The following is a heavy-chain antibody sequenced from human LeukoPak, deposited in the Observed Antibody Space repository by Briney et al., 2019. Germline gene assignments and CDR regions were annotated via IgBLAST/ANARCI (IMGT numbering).Heavy chain of an antibody. CDR2: IYPGDSDT. V-gene: IGHV5-51*01. CDR1: GYSFTSYW. Sequence: GESLKISCKGSGYSFTSYWIGWVRQMSGKGLEWMGIIYPGDSDTRYSPSFQGQVTISADKSVSTTYLQWSSLKASDSAMYYCARRGHCINDVCYGFDYWGQGSLVTVSS. CDR3: ARRGHCINDVCYGFDY. J-gene: IGHJ4*02. D-gene: IGHD2-8*01.